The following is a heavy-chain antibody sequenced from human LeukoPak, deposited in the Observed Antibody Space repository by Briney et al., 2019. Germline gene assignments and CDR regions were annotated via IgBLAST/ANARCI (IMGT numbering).Heavy chain of an antibody. Sequence: GGSLRLSCAASGFTFSSYAMSWVRQAPGKGLEWVSYISSSSSTIYYADSVKGRFTISRDNAKNSLYLQMNSLRAEDTAVYYCARGQGYCSSTSCYKSNYYYYMDVWGKGTTVTVSS. CDR2: ISSSSSTI. V-gene: IGHV3-48*04. CDR1: GFTFSSYA. J-gene: IGHJ6*03. CDR3: ARGQGYCSSTSCYKSNYYYYMDV. D-gene: IGHD2-2*02.